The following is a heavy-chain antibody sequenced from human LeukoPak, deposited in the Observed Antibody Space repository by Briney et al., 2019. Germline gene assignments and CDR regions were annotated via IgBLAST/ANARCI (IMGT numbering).Heavy chain of an antibody. CDR1: GFTFTNAW. V-gene: IGHV3-15*01. CDR3: VTFPSP. CDR2: IKSKTDGGTT. Sequence: GGSLRLSCEASGFTFTNAWMTWVRQAPGKGLEWVGRIKSKTDGGTTEYAATVKGRFTISRDDSKNTLFLQMDSLKTEDTAVYYCVTFPSPWGQGTLVTVSS. J-gene: IGHJ5*02.